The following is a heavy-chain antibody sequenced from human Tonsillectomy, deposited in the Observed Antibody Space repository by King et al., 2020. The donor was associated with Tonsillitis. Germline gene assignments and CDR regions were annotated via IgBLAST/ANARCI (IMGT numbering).Heavy chain of an antibody. V-gene: IGHV3-15*01. Sequence: VQLVESGGGLVKPGGSLRLSCAASGFTITNAWMTWVRQAPGKGLEWVGRIKSNADGGTTDYAAPVKGSFTISRDDSKNTLYLQMNSLKTEDTAVYYCTTRIPNLPLEYYYYCYGMDVWGQGTTVTVSS. CDR1: GFTITNAW. CDR2: IKSNADGGTT. J-gene: IGHJ6*02. D-gene: IGHD5/OR15-5a*01. CDR3: TTRIPNLPLEYYYYCYGMDV.